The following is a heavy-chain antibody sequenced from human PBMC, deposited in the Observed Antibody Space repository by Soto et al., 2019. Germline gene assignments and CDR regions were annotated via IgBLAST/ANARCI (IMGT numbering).Heavy chain of an antibody. CDR2: INAGNGNT. CDR3: ARVGYDILTGYYPFDY. J-gene: IGHJ4*02. D-gene: IGHD3-9*01. CDR1: GYTFTSYA. Sequence: QVQLVQSGAEVKKPGASVKVSCKASGYTFTSYAMHWVRQAPGQRLEWMGWINAGNGNTKYSQKFQGRVTITRDTSASTAYMELSSLRSEDTSVYYSARVGYDILTGYYPFDYWGQGTLVTVSS. V-gene: IGHV1-3*01.